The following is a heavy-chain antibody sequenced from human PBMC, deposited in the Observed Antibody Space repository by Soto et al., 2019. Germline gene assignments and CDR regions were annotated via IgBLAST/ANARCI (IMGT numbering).Heavy chain of an antibody. D-gene: IGHD1-1*01. CDR2: ISYDGSNK. Sequence: QVQLVGSRGGGVQPGRSLRLSCAPSELTFGNNAMTWVRQAPGKGLEWVAVISYDGSNKYIAESVKGRFTISRDNSKNTLFLQMNSLRAEDTAVYYCARGTTTSAFSAMDVWGQGTTVTVSS. CDR1: ELTFGNNA. J-gene: IGHJ6*02. V-gene: IGHV3-30-3*01. CDR3: ARGTTTSAFSAMDV.